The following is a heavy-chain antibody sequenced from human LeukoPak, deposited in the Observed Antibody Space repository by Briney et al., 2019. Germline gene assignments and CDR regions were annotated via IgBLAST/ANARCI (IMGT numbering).Heavy chain of an antibody. V-gene: IGHV4-59*01. CDR2: IYYSGST. J-gene: IGHJ4*02. CDR1: GGSISSYY. D-gene: IGHD4-17*01. CDR3: ATSHTVTTGRSWSN. Sequence: SETLSLTCTVSGGSISSYYWSWIRQPPGKGLEWIGYIYYSGSTNYNPSLKSRVTISVDTSKNQFSLKLSSVTAADTAVYYCATSHTVTTGRSWSNWGQGTLVTVSS.